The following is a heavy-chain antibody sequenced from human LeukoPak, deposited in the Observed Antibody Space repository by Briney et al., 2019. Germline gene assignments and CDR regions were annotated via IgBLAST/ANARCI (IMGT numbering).Heavy chain of an antibody. Sequence: PGGSLRLSCAASGFTFSSYAMHWVRQAPGKGLEWVAVISYDGSNKYYADSVKGRFTISRDNSKNTLYLQMNSLRAEDTAVYYCARELGDSSGYYFDAFDIWGQGTMVTVSS. V-gene: IGHV3-30*04. CDR2: ISYDGSNK. CDR1: GFTFSSYA. D-gene: IGHD3-22*01. J-gene: IGHJ3*02. CDR3: ARELGDSSGYYFDAFDI.